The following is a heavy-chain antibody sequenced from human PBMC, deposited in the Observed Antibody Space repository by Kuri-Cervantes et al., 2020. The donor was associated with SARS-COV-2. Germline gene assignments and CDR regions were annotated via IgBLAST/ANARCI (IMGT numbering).Heavy chain of an antibody. CDR2: IYHSGAT. CDR3: ARKSGYSYNSNFET. CDR1: GGSVSSGTKF. Sequence: SQTLSLTCAVSGGSVSSGTKFWSWIRQPPGKGLELIGYIYHSGATNYNPSLESRVTISVDTSKNHFSLKLNSVTAADTAVYYCARKSGYSYNSNFETWGPGTLVTVSS. V-gene: IGHV4-61*03. J-gene: IGHJ4*02. D-gene: IGHD5-18*01.